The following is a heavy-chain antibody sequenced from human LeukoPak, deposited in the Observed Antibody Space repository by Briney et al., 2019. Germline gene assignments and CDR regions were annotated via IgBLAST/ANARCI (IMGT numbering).Heavy chain of an antibody. V-gene: IGHV1-8*03. CDR1: GYTFTSYG. CDR2: MNPNSGNT. CDR3: ARGRIAARRHYYYYYMDV. D-gene: IGHD6-6*01. J-gene: IGHJ6*03. Sequence: GASVKVSCKASGYTFTSYGISWVRQATGQGLEWMGWMNPNSGNTGYAQKFQGRVTITRNTSISTAYMELSSLRSEDTAVYYCARGRIAARRHYYYYYMDVWGKGTTVTVSS.